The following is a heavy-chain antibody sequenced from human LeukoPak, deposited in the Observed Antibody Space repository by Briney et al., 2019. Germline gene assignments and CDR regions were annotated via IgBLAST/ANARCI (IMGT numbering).Heavy chain of an antibody. CDR2: INYSGST. CDR1: GGSISSSSYY. CDR3: ARRAIGFGEFHFDY. V-gene: IGHV4-39*01. D-gene: IGHD3-10*01. J-gene: IGHJ4*02. Sequence: PSETLSLTCTVSGGSISSSSYYWGCIRQPPGKGLEWIGSINYSGSTHYNPSLKSRVTISVDTSKNQFSLKLTSVTAADTAVYYCARRAIGFGEFHFDYWGQGTLVTVSS.